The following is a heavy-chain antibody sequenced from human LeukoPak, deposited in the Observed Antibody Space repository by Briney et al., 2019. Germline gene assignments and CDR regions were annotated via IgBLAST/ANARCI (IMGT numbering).Heavy chain of an antibody. CDR2: IYPGDSET. D-gene: IGHD5-18*01. V-gene: IGHV5-51*01. J-gene: IGHJ4*02. Sequence: GESLKISCKGSGYSFTTNWIGWVRQMPGKGLEWMGIIYPGDSETRFRPSFQGQVTISADKSISTAYLQWSSLKASDTAMYYCVRSRGYSYGYSYYFDYWGQGTLVTVSS. CDR3: VRSRGYSYGYSYYFDY. CDR1: GYSFTTNW.